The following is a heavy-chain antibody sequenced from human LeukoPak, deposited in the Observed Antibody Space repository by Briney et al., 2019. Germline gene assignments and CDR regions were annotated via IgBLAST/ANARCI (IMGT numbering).Heavy chain of an antibody. D-gene: IGHD6-19*01. V-gene: IGHV4-34*01. J-gene: IGHJ5*02. CDR1: GGSFSGYY. CDR2: INHSGST. Sequence: PSETLSLTCAVYGGSFSGYYWSWIRQPPGKGLEWIGEINHSGSTNYNPSLKSRVTISVDTSKNQFSLKLSSVTAADTAVYYCARSSSGWFFDPWGQGTLVTVPS. CDR3: ARSSSGWFFDP.